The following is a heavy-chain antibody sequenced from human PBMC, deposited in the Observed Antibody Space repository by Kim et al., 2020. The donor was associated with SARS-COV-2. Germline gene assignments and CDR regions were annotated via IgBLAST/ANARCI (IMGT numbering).Heavy chain of an antibody. CDR1: GGSFSGYY. V-gene: IGHV4-34*01. D-gene: IGHD1-1*01. Sequence: SETLSLTCAVYGGSFSGYYWSWIRQPPGKGLEWIGEINHSGSTNYNPSLKSRVTISVDTSKNQFSLKLSSVTAADTAVYYCARGFPRKHNSRYYYYYMDV. CDR3: ARGFPRKHNSRYYYYYMDV. J-gene: IGHJ6*03. CDR2: INHSGST.